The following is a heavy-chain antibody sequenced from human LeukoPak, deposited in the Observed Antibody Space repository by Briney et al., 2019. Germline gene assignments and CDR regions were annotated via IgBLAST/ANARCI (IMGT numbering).Heavy chain of an antibody. CDR2: ISDTGATT. CDR3: AKDLFGYRGYADAFDI. Sequence: PGGSLRLSCAASGFSFSTYSMSWVRQAPGKGLEWASVISDTGATTFYADSVKGRFTISRDNSKNTLYLQMNSLRAEDTAVYYCAKDLFGYRGYADAFDIWGQGTMVTVSS. CDR1: GFSFSTYS. J-gene: IGHJ3*02. V-gene: IGHV3-23*01. D-gene: IGHD3-16*01.